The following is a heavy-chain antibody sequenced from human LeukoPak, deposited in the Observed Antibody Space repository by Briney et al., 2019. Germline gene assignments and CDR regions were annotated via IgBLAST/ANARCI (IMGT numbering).Heavy chain of an antibody. CDR2: IIPIFGTA. D-gene: IGHD2-15*01. V-gene: IGHV1-69*13. Sequence: GASVKVSCKASGDTFSSYAISWVRQAPGQGLEWMGGIIPIFGTANYAQKFQGRVTITADESTSTAYMELSSLRSEDTAVYYCAREILLGYCSGGSCQGNNLDYWGQGTLVTVSS. J-gene: IGHJ4*02. CDR3: AREILLGYCSGGSCQGNNLDY. CDR1: GDTFSSYA.